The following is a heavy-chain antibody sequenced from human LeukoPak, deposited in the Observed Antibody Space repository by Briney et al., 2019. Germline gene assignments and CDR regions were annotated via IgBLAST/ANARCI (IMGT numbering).Heavy chain of an antibody. CDR2: ISSSGSTI. D-gene: IGHD3-22*01. V-gene: IGHV3-11*01. CDR3: ARVEFDYYDSSGPRAYYYGMDV. Sequence: GGSLRLSCAASGFTFSDCYMSWIRQAPGQGLEWVSYISSSGSTIYYADSVKGRFTISRDNAKNSLYLQMNSLRAEDTAVYYCARVEFDYYDSSGPRAYYYGMDVWGQGTTVTVSS. J-gene: IGHJ6*02. CDR1: GFTFSDCY.